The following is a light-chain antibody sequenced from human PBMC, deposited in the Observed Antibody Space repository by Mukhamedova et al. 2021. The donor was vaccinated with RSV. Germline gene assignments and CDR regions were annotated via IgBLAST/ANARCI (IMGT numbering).Light chain of an antibody. CDR1: QSIGKF. V-gene: IGKV1-39*01. Sequence: QSIGKFLNWYQQKPGQAPKLLVFTASSLHSGVPSRFSGSGSGTEFTLTIRNLQREDFATYYCQQSNSYPYTFGQGTQLEI. CDR3: QQSNSYPYT. J-gene: IGKJ2*01. CDR2: TAS.